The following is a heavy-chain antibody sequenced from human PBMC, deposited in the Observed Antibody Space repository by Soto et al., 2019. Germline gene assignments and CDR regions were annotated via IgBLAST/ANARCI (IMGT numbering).Heavy chain of an antibody. Sequence: QVQLVQSGAEVKKPGASVKVSCKASGYTFTSYDINWVRQATGQGLEWMGWMNPNSGNTGYAQKFQGRVTMTRNTSISTAYMELSSLRSEDTAVYYCAIGLFGEWIYYYYYMDVWGKGTTVTVSS. CDR3: AIGLFGEWIYYYYYMDV. J-gene: IGHJ6*03. CDR1: GYTFTSYD. D-gene: IGHD3-3*01. V-gene: IGHV1-8*01. CDR2: MNPNSGNT.